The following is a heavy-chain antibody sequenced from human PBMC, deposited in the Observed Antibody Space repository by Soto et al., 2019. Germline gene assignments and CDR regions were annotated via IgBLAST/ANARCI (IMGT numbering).Heavy chain of an antibody. CDR3: ARSLYSGYDLHVGFDY. CDR2: INAGNGNT. CDR1: GYTFTSYA. Sequence: QVQLVQSGAEVKKPGASVKVSCKASGYTFTSYAMHWVRQAPGQRLEWMGWINAGNGNTKYSQKFQGRVTITRDTSASTAYMELSSLRSEDTAVYYCARSLYSGYDLHVGFDYWGQGTLVTVSS. V-gene: IGHV1-3*01. D-gene: IGHD5-12*01. J-gene: IGHJ4*02.